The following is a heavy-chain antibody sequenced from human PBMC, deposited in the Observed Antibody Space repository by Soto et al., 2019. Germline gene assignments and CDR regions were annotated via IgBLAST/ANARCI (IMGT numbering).Heavy chain of an antibody. V-gene: IGHV3-23*01. CDR2: ISGSGGST. D-gene: IGHD2-15*01. CDR3: ATEAPSAYCSGGSCYYFMVEYFQH. J-gene: IGHJ1*01. CDR1: GFTFSSYA. Sequence: EVQLLESGGGLVQPGGSLRLSCAASGFTFSSYAMSWVRQAPGKGLEWVSAISGSGGSTYYADSVKGRFTISRDNSKNPLYLQMNSLRAEDTAVYYCATEAPSAYCSGGSCYYFMVEYFQHWGQGTLVTVSS.